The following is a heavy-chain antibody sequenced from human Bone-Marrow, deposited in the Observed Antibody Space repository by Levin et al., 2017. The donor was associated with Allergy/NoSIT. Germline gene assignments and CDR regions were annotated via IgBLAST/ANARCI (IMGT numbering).Heavy chain of an antibody. J-gene: IGHJ4*02. V-gene: IGHV3-64*01. Sequence: GGSLRLSCAASGFTFSNYAMAWVRQAPGKGLEYVSAISSYGDSPYYASSVTGRFSISRDNPKNTLYLQMGNLRAEDTAVYYCATGVRDVPGNNMVQGGFDFWGQGTLVTVSS. D-gene: IGHD1/OR15-1a*01. CDR3: ATGVRDVPGNNMVQGGFDF. CDR1: GFTFSNYA. CDR2: ISSYGDSP.